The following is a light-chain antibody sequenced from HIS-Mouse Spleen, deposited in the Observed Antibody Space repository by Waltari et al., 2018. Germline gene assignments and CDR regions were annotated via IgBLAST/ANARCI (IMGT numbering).Light chain of an antibody. V-gene: IGLV1-47*01. CDR2: RNN. CDR3: AAWDDSLSGVV. CDR1: SSNIGSNY. J-gene: IGLJ2*01. Sequence: QSVLTQPPSASGTPGQRVTISCSGSSSNIGSNYVSWYQPLPGTAPKLLSYRNNQRPSGVPDRFSGSKSGTSASLAISGLRSEDEADYYCAAWDDSLSGVVFGGGTKLTVL.